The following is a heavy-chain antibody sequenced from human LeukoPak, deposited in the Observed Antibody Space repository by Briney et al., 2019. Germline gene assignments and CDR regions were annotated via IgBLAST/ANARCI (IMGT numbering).Heavy chain of an antibody. CDR1: GGSISSSSYY. Sequence: PSETLSLTCTVSGGSISSSSYYWGWIRQPPGKGLEWIGEINHSGSTNYNPSLKSRVTISVDTSKNQFSLKLSSVTAADTAVYYCARGTDSSSWYYAYYYMDVWGKGTTVTVSS. CDR2: INHSGST. J-gene: IGHJ6*03. V-gene: IGHV4-39*07. D-gene: IGHD6-13*01. CDR3: ARGTDSSSWYYAYYYMDV.